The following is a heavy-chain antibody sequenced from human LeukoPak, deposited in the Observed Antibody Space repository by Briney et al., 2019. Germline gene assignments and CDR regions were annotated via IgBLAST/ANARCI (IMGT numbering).Heavy chain of an antibody. CDR1: GGTFSSYA. V-gene: IGHV1-18*01. Sequence: ASVKVSCKASGGTFSSYAISWVRQAPGQGLGWMGWISAYNGNRNYAQKFQGRVTMTTDTSTRTGYMELRSLRSDDTAVYYCARVAAAGTSWFDPWGQGTLVTVPS. J-gene: IGHJ5*02. CDR2: ISAYNGNR. D-gene: IGHD6-13*01. CDR3: ARVAAAGTSWFDP.